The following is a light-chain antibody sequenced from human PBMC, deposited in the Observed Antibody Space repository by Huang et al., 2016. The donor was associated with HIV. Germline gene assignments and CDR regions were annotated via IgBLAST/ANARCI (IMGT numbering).Light chain of an antibody. CDR3: QQTYTGVT. J-gene: IGKJ1*01. CDR2: AAS. Sequence: DIQMTQSPSSLSASVGDRVTITCRASQSINTYLNWFHQKPGKAPKVLISAASTWQSGVPSRFSGGGSGTHFTLTITSLQPEDFATYYCQQTYTGVTFGQGTKVEIK. V-gene: IGKV1-39*01. CDR1: QSINTY.